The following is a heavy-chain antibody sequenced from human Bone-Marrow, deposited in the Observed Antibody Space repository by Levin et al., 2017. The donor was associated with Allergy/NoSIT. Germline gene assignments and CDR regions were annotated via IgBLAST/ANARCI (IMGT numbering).Heavy chain of an antibody. V-gene: IGHV3-48*01. CDR3: ARANGDFGSNWFDP. D-gene: IGHD4-17*01. Sequence: GGSLRLSCAASGFTFSSYNMGWVRQAPGKGLEWISYITTTSNIVYYADSVRGRFTISRDNAKNSLFLHMNSLRAEDTAIYYCARANGDFGSNWFDPWGQGTLVTVSS. CDR1: GFTFSSYN. J-gene: IGHJ5*02. CDR2: ITTTSNIV.